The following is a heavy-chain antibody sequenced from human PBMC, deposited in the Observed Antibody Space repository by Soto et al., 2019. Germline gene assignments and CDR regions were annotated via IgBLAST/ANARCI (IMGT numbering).Heavy chain of an antibody. CDR3: AKASVYGDYVFDY. CDR1: GFTFDDYA. J-gene: IGHJ4*02. CDR2: ISWNSGSI. V-gene: IGHV3-9*01. D-gene: IGHD4-17*01. Sequence: GGSLRLSCAASGFTFDDYAMHWVRQAPGKGLEWVSGISWNSGSIGYADSVKGRFTISRDNAKNSLYLQMNSLRAEDTALYYCAKASVYGDYVFDYWGQGTLVTVSS.